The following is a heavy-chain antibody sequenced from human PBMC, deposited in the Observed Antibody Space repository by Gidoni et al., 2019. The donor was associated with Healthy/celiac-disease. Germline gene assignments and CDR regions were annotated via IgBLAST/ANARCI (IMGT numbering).Heavy chain of an antibody. CDR1: GFTFSSYA. Sequence: EVQLLEAGGGLVQPGGSLRLSCAASGFTFSSYAMSWVRQAPGKGLEWVSAISGSGGSTYYADSVKCRFTISRDNSKNTLYLQMNSLRAEDTAVYYCAKDSYYDSSGYLGPFDYWGQGTLVTVSS. J-gene: IGHJ4*02. CDR3: AKDSYYDSSGYLGPFDY. CDR2: ISGSGGST. D-gene: IGHD3-22*01. V-gene: IGHV3-23*01.